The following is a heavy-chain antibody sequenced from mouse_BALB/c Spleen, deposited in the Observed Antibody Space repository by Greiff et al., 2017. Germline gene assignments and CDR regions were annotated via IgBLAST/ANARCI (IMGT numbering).Heavy chain of an antibody. CDR1: GFTFSSFG. V-gene: IGHV5-17*02. J-gene: IGHJ4*01. CDR3: ARRGIYYGNYYAMDY. CDR2: ISSGSSTI. D-gene: IGHD2-1*01. Sequence: DVMLVESGGGLVQPGGSRKLSCAASGFTFSSFGMHWVRQAPEKGLEWVAYISSGSSTIYYADTVKGRFTISRDNPKNTLFLQMTSLRSEDTAMYYCARRGIYYGNYYAMDYWGQGTSVTVSS.